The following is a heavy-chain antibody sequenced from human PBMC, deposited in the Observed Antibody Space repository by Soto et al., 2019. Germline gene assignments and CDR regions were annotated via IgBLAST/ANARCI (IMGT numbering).Heavy chain of an antibody. D-gene: IGHD2-15*01. V-gene: IGHV4-34*01. CDR1: GGSFSGYY. Sequence: SETLSLTCAVYGGSFSGYYWSWIRQPPGKGLEWIGEINHSGSTNYNPSLKSRVTISVDTSKNQFSLKLSSVTAADTAVYYCARGRDSRGGPTTYYFDYWGQGTLVTSPQ. CDR2: INHSGST. CDR3: ARGRDSRGGPTTYYFDY. J-gene: IGHJ4*02.